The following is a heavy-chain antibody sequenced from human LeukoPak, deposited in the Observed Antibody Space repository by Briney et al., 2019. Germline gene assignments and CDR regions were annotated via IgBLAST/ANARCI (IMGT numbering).Heavy chain of an antibody. J-gene: IGHJ1*01. CDR2: LIPTFGST. D-gene: IGHD6-13*01. CDR3: AGETLAPSGVKYFLH. CDR1: GGTLSRYG. Sequence: ASVKVSCKASGGTLSRYGINWVRQAPGQGLEWMGRLIPTFGSTNYAQKFQGRVTITTDESTTTAYMEVSSLTSEDTAVYYCAGETLAPSGVKYFLHWGQGTLVTVSS. V-gene: IGHV1-69*05.